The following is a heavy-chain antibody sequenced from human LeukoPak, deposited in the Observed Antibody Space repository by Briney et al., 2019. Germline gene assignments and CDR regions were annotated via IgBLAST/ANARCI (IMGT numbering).Heavy chain of an antibody. CDR1: GFTFSSFA. J-gene: IGHJ6*02. CDR3: ARIHALYSGSYYEDYYYGMDV. D-gene: IGHD1-26*01. V-gene: IGHV3-64D*09. Sequence: GGSLRLSCSASGFTFSSFAMHWVRQAPGKGLEYVAAISRNGGSTYYADSVKGRFTISRDNSKSTLYLQMSSLRAEDTAVYYCARIHALYSGSYYEDYYYGMDVWGQGTTVTVSS. CDR2: ISRNGGST.